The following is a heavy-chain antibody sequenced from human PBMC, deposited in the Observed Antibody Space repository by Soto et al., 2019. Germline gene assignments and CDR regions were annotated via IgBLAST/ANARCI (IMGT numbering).Heavy chain of an antibody. CDR1: GFTFSSYE. D-gene: IGHD3-9*01. CDR3: ARGVFVKLNYDTLTGYGMFDY. Sequence: EVQLVESGGGLVQPGGSLRLSCVASGFTFSSYEMNWVRQAPGKGLEWVASISSSGSTIYYGDSVMGRFTISRDNAKKSLKLKMNSLRAEDTALYYCARGVFVKLNYDTLTGYGMFDYWGQGTLVTVSS. V-gene: IGHV3-48*03. CDR2: ISSSGSTI. J-gene: IGHJ4*02.